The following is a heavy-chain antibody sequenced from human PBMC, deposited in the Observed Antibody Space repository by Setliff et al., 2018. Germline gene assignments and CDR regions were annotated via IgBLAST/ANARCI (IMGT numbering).Heavy chain of an antibody. J-gene: IGHJ4*02. CDR1: GFTFSSYA. CDR3: ARATHSGDLLDC. V-gene: IGHV3-23*01. D-gene: IGHD4-17*01. CDR2: ISGSGGST. Sequence: GSLRLSCAASGFTFSSYAMSWVRQAPGEGLEWVSAISGSGGSTYYADSVKGRFTISRDNFKNTLYLQMNGLRAEDTAVYYCARATHSGDLLDCWGQGTLVTVSS.